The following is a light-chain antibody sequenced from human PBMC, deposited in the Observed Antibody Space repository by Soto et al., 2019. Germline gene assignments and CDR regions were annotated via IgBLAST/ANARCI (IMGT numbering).Light chain of an antibody. CDR3: AAWDASLNGYV. CDR2: SNY. J-gene: IGLJ1*01. Sequence: ALTQPPSASGTPGQRVTISCSGSSSNIGSKTLNWYQQLPGTAPKLLIYSNYQRPSGVPDRFSGSKSGTSASLAISGLQSEDEADYYCAAWDASLNGYVFGTGTKVTVL. CDR1: SSNIGSKT. V-gene: IGLV1-44*01.